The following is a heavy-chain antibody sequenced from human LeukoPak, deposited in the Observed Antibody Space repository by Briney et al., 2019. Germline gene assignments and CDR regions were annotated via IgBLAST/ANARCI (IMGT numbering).Heavy chain of an antibody. CDR3: ARDNTNFYGMDV. CDR1: GFTFSSYS. CDR2: ISSSSSYI. V-gene: IGHV3-21*01. Sequence: GGSLRLSCAASGFTFSSYSMNWVRQAPGKGLEWVSSISSSSSYIYYADSVKGRFTISRDNAKNSLYLQMNSLRAEDTAVYYCARDNTNFYGMDVWGRGTTVTVSS. J-gene: IGHJ6*02.